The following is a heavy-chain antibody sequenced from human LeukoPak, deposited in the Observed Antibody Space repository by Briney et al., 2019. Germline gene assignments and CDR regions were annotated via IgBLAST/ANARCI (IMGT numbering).Heavy chain of an antibody. J-gene: IGHJ3*02. V-gene: IGHV4-59*01. CDR1: GGSFSGYY. D-gene: IGHD5-24*01. CDR3: AREMATINAFDI. CDR2: IYYSGST. Sequence: PSETLSLTCAVYGGSFSGYYWSWIRQPPGKGLEWIGYIYYSGSTNYNPSLKSRVTISVDTSKNQFSLKLSSVTAADTAVYYCAREMATINAFDIWGQGTMVTVSS.